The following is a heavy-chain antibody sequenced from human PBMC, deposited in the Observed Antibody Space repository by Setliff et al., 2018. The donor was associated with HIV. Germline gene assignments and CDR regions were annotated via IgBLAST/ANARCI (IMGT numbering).Heavy chain of an antibody. J-gene: IGHJ3*02. CDR1: GGTFSSYA. Sequence: SVKVSCKASGGTFSSYAISWVRQAPGQGLEWVGGIIPIFGTANYAQKFQGRVTSTTDESTSTAYMELSSLRSEDTAVYYCARTRPYYVWGSYRVKGPTFDAFDIWGQGTMVTVSS. D-gene: IGHD3-16*02. V-gene: IGHV1-69*05. CDR2: IIPIFGTA. CDR3: ARTRPYYVWGSYRVKGPTFDAFDI.